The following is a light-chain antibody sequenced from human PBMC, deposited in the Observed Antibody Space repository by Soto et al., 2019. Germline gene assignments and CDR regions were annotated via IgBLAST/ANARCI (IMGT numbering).Light chain of an antibody. V-gene: IGKV3-11*01. J-gene: IGKJ1*01. CDR1: QSVSNY. Sequence: EIVLTQSPATLSLSPGERATLSCRASQSVSNYLAWYQQKPGQTPRLLIYDASKRATGTPARFTGSGSGTDFTLTISSLQSEDFAVYYCQQYNNWPQTFGQGTKVDNK. CDR3: QQYNNWPQT. CDR2: DAS.